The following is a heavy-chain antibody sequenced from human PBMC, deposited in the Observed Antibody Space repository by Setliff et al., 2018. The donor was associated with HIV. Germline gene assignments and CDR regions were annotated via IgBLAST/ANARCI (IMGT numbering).Heavy chain of an antibody. D-gene: IGHD4-17*01. V-gene: IGHV4-39*02. CDR1: GGSISNSDFY. Sequence: PSETLSLTCTVSGGSISNSDFYWGWIRQSPGKGLEWIGSIYYRGATYYNPSLKGRVTISLDTSRTHFSLKVNSVTAADTAIYFCARGGPTVAYAVDVWGQGTTVTVSS. CDR3: ARGGPTVAYAVDV. J-gene: IGHJ6*02. CDR2: IYYRGAT.